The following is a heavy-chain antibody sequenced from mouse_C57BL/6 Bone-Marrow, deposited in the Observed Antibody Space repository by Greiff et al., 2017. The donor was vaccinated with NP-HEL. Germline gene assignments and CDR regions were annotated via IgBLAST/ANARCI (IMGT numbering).Heavy chain of an antibody. V-gene: IGHV14-4*01. CDR1: GFNIKDDY. J-gene: IGHJ1*03. CDR3: TPYYYGSEYFDV. Sequence: EVQGVESGAELVRPGASVKLSCTASGFNIKDDYMHWVKQRPEQGLEWIGWIDPENGDTEYASKFQGKATITADTSSNTAYLQLSSLTSEDTAVYYCTPYYYGSEYFDVWGTGTTVTVSS. CDR2: IDPENGDT. D-gene: IGHD1-1*01.